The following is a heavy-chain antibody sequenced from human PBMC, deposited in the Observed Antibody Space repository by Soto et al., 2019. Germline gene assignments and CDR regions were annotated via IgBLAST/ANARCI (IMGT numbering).Heavy chain of an antibody. CDR2: MYHSGST. V-gene: IGHV4-30-2*01. D-gene: IGHD3-3*01. CDR1: GGSISSGGYS. Sequence: SETLSLTCAVSGGSISSGGYSWSWIRQPPGKGLEWIGYMYHSGSTYYNPSLKSRVTMSVDTSKNQFSLRLNSVTAADTAVYYCARGKIIGPWGQGTLVTVSS. J-gene: IGHJ5*02. CDR3: ARGKIIGP.